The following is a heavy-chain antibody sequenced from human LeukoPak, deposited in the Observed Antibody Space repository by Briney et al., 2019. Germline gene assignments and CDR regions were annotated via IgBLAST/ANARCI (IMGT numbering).Heavy chain of an antibody. D-gene: IGHD3-10*01. CDR1: GGSISSYY. CDR2: IYYSGST. CDR3: ARQGTMVRGVTELYNWFDP. V-gene: IGHV4-59*08. J-gene: IGHJ5*02. Sequence: SETLSLTCTVSGGSISSYYWSWIRQPPGKGLEWIGYIYYSGSTNYNPSLKRRVTISVDTSKNQFSQKLSSVTAADTAVYYCARQGTMVRGVTELYNWFDPWGQGTLVTVSS.